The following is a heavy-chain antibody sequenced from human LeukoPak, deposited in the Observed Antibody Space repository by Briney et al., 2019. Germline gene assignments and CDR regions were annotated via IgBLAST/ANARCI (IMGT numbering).Heavy chain of an antibody. J-gene: IGHJ4*02. V-gene: IGHV4-39*07. D-gene: IGHD3-10*01. CDR1: GGSISSSSYY. CDR2: INHSGNT. CDR3: ASLTPTINYGSGTTIDY. Sequence: SETLSLTCTVSGGSISSSSYYWGWIRQPPGKGLEWIGEINHSGNTNYNPSLKSRVTISVDTSKNQFSLKLSSVTAADTAVYYCASLTPTINYGSGTTIDYWGQGTLVTVSS.